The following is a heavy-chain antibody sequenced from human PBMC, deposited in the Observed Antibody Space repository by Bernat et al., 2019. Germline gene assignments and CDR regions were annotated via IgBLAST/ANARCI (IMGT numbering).Heavy chain of an antibody. CDR3: ARHNLDYYYGMDV. CDR2: IYPGDSDT. J-gene: IGHJ6*02. CDR1: GYSFTSYW. V-gene: IGHV5-51*01. D-gene: IGHD1-14*01. Sequence: EVQLVQSGAEVKKPGESLKISCKGSGYSFTSYWIGWVRQMPGKGLEWMGTIYPGDSDTRYSPSFQGQVTISADKSNSTAYLQWSSLKASDTAMYYCARHNLDYYYGMDVWGQGTTVTVSS.